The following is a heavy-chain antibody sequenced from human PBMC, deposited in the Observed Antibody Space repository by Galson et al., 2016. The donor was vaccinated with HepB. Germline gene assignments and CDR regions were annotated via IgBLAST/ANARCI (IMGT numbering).Heavy chain of an antibody. Sequence: QSGAEVTKPGESLRISCQASGFNFNDYWIGWVRQMPGKGLEWMGVIYPDDADIIYSPSFQGQVTISVDKSITTAYLQWRSLKASDTGIYYCAAVMTTIGMAFDVWGQGTLVSVSS. J-gene: IGHJ4*02. CDR3: AAVMTTIGMAFDV. CDR2: IYPDDADI. D-gene: IGHD3-16*01. V-gene: IGHV5-51*01. CDR1: GFNFNDYW.